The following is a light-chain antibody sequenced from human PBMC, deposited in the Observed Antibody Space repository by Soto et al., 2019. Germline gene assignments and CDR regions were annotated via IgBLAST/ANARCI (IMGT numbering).Light chain of an antibody. CDR2: AAS. Sequence: DIQMTQSPSSLSASVGDRVTITCRASQDISNYLSWYQQKPGKVPKLLIYAASTLQSGVPSRFSGSGSGTDFTLTISSLQPEDVATYYCQKYNSAPRTFCGGTKVDIK. J-gene: IGKJ4*01. V-gene: IGKV1-27*01. CDR3: QKYNSAPRT. CDR1: QDISNY.